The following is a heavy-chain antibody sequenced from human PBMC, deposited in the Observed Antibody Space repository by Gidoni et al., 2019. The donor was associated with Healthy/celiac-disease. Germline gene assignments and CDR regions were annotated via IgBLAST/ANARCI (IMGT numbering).Heavy chain of an antibody. V-gene: IGHV3-30-3*01. J-gene: IGHJ4*02. Sequence: QVQLVESGGVVVQPGRSLRLSCAASGFTFSSYAMHWVRQAPGKGLEWVAVISYDGSNKYYADSVKGRFTISRDNSKNTLYLQMNSLRAEDTAVYYCARDGRDYYDSSGTGGFDYWGQGTLVTVSS. D-gene: IGHD3-22*01. CDR1: GFTFSSYA. CDR3: ARDGRDYYDSSGTGGFDY. CDR2: ISYDGSNK.